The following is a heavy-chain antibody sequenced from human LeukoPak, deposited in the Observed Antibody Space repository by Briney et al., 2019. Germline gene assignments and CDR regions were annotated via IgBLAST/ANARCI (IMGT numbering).Heavy chain of an antibody. D-gene: IGHD6-6*01. Sequence: GGSLRLSCAASGCTVSSNYMSWVRQAPGKGLEWVSVIYSGGSTYYADSVKGRFTISRDNSKNTLYLQMNSLRAEDTAVYYCARDLRIAARRAYYYYGMDVWGQGTTVTVSS. J-gene: IGHJ6*02. CDR1: GCTVSSNY. CDR2: IYSGGST. V-gene: IGHV3-66*01. CDR3: ARDLRIAARRAYYYYGMDV.